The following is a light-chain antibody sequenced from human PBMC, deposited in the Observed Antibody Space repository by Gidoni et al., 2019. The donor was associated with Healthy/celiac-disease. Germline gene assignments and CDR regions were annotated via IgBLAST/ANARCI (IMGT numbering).Light chain of an antibody. CDR1: PSVTSSY. Sequence: EIVLTQSPGTLSLSPGERATLSCRASPSVTSSYLAWYQQKPGQAPRLLIDGASSRATGLPDRFSGSGSGTDFTLTISRLEPEDFAVYYCQQYGSSPPVYTFGQGTKLEIK. J-gene: IGKJ2*01. CDR3: QQYGSSPPVYT. CDR2: GAS. V-gene: IGKV3-20*01.